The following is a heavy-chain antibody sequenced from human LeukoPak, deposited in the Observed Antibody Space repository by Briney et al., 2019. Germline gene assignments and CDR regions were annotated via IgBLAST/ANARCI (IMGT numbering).Heavy chain of an antibody. Sequence: PGGSLRLSCAASGFTFSSYAMSWVRQAPGKGLEWVSAISGSGGSTYYADSVKGRFTISRDNSKNTLYLQMNSLRAEDTAVYYCAKDTPHVVVVVAATEGFDYWGQGTLVTVSS. V-gene: IGHV3-23*01. CDR1: GFTFSSYA. CDR2: ISGSGGST. CDR3: AKDTPHVVVVVAATEGFDY. D-gene: IGHD2-15*01. J-gene: IGHJ4*02.